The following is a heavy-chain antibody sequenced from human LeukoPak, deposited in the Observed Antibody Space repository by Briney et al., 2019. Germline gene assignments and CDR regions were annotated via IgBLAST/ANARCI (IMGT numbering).Heavy chain of an antibody. CDR1: GYTFTDKY. Sequence: ASVKVSCKASGYTFTDKYMHWVRQAPGQGLEWMGWINPDSGGTNYAQKFQSRVTLTRDTSINTAYMELSRLKSDDTAVYYCATPLWFGESLTYFDYWGQGTLVIVSS. D-gene: IGHD3-10*01. V-gene: IGHV1-2*02. CDR3: ATPLWFGESLTYFDY. J-gene: IGHJ4*02. CDR2: INPDSGGT.